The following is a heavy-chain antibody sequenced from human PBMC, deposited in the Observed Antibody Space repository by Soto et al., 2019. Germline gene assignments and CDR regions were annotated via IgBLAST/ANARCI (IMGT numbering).Heavy chain of an antibody. J-gene: IGHJ5*02. CDR2: IFYSGVS. D-gene: IGHD1-26*01. Sequence: SETLSLTCTVSGASIGSDDYYWSWIRQPPGKGLEWVANIFYSGVSYQNPSLKGRLSISKDTSRNQFSLKLSSVTAADTAVYYCARTGSFRFFDPWGRGILVTVSS. CDR3: ARTGSFRFFDP. CDR1: GASIGSDDYY. V-gene: IGHV4-30-4*01.